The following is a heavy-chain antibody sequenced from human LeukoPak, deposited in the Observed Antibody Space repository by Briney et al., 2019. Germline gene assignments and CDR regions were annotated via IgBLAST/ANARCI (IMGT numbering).Heavy chain of an antibody. CDR3: ARVDDSSGYYRYYFDY. J-gene: IGHJ4*02. V-gene: IGHV4-34*01. CDR1: GGSFSGYY. CDR2: INHGGSS. Sequence: PSETLSLTCAVYGGSFSGYYWSWIRQPPGKGLEWIGEINHGGSSNYNPSLKSRVTISVDKSKNQFSLKLSSVTAADTAVYYCARVDDSSGYYRYYFDYWGQGTLVTVSS. D-gene: IGHD3-22*01.